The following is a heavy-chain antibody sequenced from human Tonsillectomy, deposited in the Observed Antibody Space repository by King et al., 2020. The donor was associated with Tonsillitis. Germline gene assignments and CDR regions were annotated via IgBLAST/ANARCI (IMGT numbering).Heavy chain of an antibody. D-gene: IGHD3-22*01. Sequence: QLVQSGAEVKKPGASVKVSCKASGYTFTSYYMHWVRQPPGQGLEWMGIINPSGGSTSYAQKFQGRVTMTRDTSTSTVYMELSSLRSEDTAVYYCARTHYYDSSGYYPIDYWGQGTLVTVSS. J-gene: IGHJ4*02. V-gene: IGHV1-46*01. CDR3: ARTHYYDSSGYYPIDY. CDR2: INPSGGST. CDR1: GYTFTSYY.